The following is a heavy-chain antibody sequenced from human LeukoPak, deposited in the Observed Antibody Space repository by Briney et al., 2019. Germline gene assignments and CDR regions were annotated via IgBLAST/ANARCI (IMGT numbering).Heavy chain of an antibody. J-gene: IGHJ1*01. V-gene: IGHV3-30*18. CDR3: AKDHGDILTGYYNGYFQH. CDR2: ISYDGSNK. D-gene: IGHD3-9*01. CDR1: GFTFSSYG. Sequence: GGSLRLSCSASGFTFSSYGMHWVRQAPGKGLEWVAVISYDGSNKYYADSVKGRFTISRDNSKNTLYLQMNSLRAEDTAVYYCAKDHGDILTGYYNGYFQHWGQGTLVTVSS.